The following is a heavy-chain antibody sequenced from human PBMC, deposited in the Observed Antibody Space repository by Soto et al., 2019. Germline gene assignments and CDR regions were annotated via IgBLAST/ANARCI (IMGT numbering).Heavy chain of an antibody. CDR3: AKGRGGSGSLTPSVDF. D-gene: IGHD3-10*01. CDR1: GFTFNNYA. V-gene: IGHV3-23*01. CDR2: ISGGGDTT. Sequence: EVQLLESGGGLVQPGGSLSLSCAASGFTFNNYAMTWVRQAPGKGLEWVSAISGGGDTTSYADSVKGRFTVSRDGSKNTLYLQMSSLRAEDTALYYCAKGRGGSGSLTPSVDFWGQGTLVTVSA. J-gene: IGHJ4*02.